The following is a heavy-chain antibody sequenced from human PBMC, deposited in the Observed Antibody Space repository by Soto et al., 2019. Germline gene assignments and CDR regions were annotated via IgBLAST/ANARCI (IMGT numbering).Heavy chain of an antibody. Sequence: QVQLVESGGGVVQPGRSLRLSCTASGFTFSSYAMHWVRQAPGKGLEWVAIISYDATNKYYADSVKGRFTISRDNSQKPLYLQMNSRTTEYTSVYYCARGYSSNSAACDYRGQGTLVTGSS. CDR3: ARGYSSNSAACDY. CDR1: GFTFSSYA. D-gene: IGHD6-13*01. V-gene: IGHV3-30-3*01. CDR2: ISYDATNK. J-gene: IGHJ4*02.